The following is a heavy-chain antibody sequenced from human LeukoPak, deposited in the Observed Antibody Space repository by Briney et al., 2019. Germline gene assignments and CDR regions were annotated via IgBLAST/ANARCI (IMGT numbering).Heavy chain of an antibody. V-gene: IGHV3-15*01. CDR3: TTGLTYYYDSSGYYFDY. CDR1: GFTFSNAW. D-gene: IGHD3-22*01. J-gene: IGHJ4*02. CDR2: IKSKTDGGTT. Sequence: LGGSLRLSCAASGFTFSNAWMSWVRQAPGKGLEWVGRIKSKTDGGTTDYAAPVKGRFTISRDDSKNTLYLQMNSLKTEDTAVYYCTTGLTYYYDSSGYYFDYWGQGTLVTVSS.